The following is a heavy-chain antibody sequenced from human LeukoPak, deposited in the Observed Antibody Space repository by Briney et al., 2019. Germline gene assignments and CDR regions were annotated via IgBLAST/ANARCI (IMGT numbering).Heavy chain of an antibody. D-gene: IGHD6-13*01. CDR2: IYHSGST. CDR3: ARDTGIAAAGTIDY. Sequence: KSSETLSLTCAVSGGSISSSNWWSWVRQPPGKGLEWIGEIYHSGSTNYNPSLKSRVTISVDKSKNQFSLKLSSVTAADTAVYYCARDTGIAAAGTIDYWGQGTLVTVSS. V-gene: IGHV4-4*02. CDR1: GGSISSSNW. J-gene: IGHJ4*02.